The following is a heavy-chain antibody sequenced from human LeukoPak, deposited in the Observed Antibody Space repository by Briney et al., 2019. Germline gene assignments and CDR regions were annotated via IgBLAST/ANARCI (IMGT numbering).Heavy chain of an antibody. J-gene: IGHJ4*02. CDR2: INPNSGGT. CDR1: GYTFTGYY. V-gene: IGHV1-2*06. D-gene: IGHD6-13*01. CDR3: ARDWGGIAAAGIGDY. Sequence: ASVKVSCKASGYTFTGYYMHWVRQAPGQGLEWMGRINPNSGGTNYAQKFQGRVTMTRDTSISTAYMELSRLRSDDTAVYYCARDWGGIAAAGIGDYWGQGTLVTVSS.